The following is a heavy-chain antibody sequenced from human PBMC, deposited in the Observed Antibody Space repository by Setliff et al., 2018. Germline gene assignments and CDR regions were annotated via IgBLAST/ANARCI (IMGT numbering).Heavy chain of an antibody. D-gene: IGHD3-16*01. V-gene: IGHV4-59*11. CDR2: IYYSGIN. J-gene: IGHJ4*02. Sequence: PSETLSLTCTVSVGSISSHYWSWIRQPPGKGLEWIGSIYYSGINNYHPSLKSRVTISVDTSKNQFSLEMTSVTAADTAVYYCARVAPLIADTDTSDFWGQGTLVTVSS. CDR3: ARVAPLIADTDTSDF. CDR1: VGSISSHY.